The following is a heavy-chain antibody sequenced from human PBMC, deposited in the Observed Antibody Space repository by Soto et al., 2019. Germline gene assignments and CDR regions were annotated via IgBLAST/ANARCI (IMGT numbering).Heavy chain of an antibody. CDR3: AEDHRSSSIDY. CDR1: GFTFSSYG. J-gene: IGHJ4*02. D-gene: IGHD6-6*01. CDR2: ISYDGSNK. V-gene: IGHV3-30*18. Sequence: PGGSLRLSCAASGFTFSSYGMHWVRQAPGKGLEWVAVISYDGSNKYYADSVKGRFTISRDNSKNTLYLQMNSLRAEDTAVYYCAEDHRSSSIDYWGQGTLVTVSS.